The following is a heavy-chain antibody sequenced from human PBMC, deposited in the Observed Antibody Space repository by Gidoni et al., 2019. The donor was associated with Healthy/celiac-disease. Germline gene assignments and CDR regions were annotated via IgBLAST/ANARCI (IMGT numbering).Heavy chain of an antibody. CDR3: ARDRRVVPAAKDTGLDY. CDR2: IIPILGIA. Sequence: QGLEWMGRIIPILGIANYAQKLKGRVTITADKSTSTAYMDLSSLRSEDTAVYYCARDRRVVPAAKDTGLDYWGQGTMVTVSS. D-gene: IGHD2-2*01. V-gene: IGHV1-69*04. J-gene: IGHJ4*02.